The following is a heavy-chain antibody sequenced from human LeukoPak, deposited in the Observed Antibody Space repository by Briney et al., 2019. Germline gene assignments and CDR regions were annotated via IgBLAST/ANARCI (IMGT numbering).Heavy chain of an antibody. CDR2: IRDSGGST. Sequence: GGSLRLSCAASGFSFRSFTMHWVRQAPGKGLEWVSGIRDSGGSTYYADSVKGRFTISRDNSKNTLYLQMNSLRAEDTAVYYCAKAPPPILYYDFWSGHYYMDVWGKGTTVTVSS. V-gene: IGHV3-23*01. CDR1: GFSFRSFT. CDR3: AKAPPPILYYDFWSGHYYMDV. D-gene: IGHD3-3*01. J-gene: IGHJ6*03.